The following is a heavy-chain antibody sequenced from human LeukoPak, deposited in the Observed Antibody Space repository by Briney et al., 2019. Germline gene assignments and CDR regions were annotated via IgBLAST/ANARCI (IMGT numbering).Heavy chain of an antibody. CDR1: GFTFDDYG. Sequence: GGSLRLSCAASGFTFDDYGMSWVRQAPGKGLEWVSGINWNGGSTGYADSVKGRFTISRDNAKNSLYLQMNSLRAEDTALYYCARGSTGYSTTSAFTNFDHWGQGTLVTVSS. J-gene: IGHJ4*02. V-gene: IGHV3-20*04. D-gene: IGHD6-13*01. CDR2: INWNGGST. CDR3: ARGSTGYSTTSAFTNFDH.